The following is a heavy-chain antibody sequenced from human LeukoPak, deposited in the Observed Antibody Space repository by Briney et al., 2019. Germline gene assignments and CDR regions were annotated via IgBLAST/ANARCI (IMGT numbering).Heavy chain of an antibody. CDR1: GFTFSSYA. D-gene: IGHD3-16*01. CDR2: ISCSGGST. CDR3: AKDSLTADASDI. V-gene: IGHV3-23*01. Sequence: AGGSLRLSCAASGFTFSSYAMSWVRQAPGKGLEWVSAISCSGGSTYYADSVKGRFTTSRDNSKQALYLQMNSLRAEDAAVYYCAKDSLTADASDIWGQGTMVTVSS. J-gene: IGHJ3*02.